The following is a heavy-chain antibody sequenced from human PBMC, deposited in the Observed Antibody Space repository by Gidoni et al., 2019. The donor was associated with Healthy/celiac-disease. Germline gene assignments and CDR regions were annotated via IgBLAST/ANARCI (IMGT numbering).Heavy chain of an antibody. CDR3: ARDISGSYSDY. CDR2: IIPIFGTA. Sequence: QVQRVQSGAEVKKPGSSGKVSCKASGGTCSSYASSWVRQAPGQGLEWMGGIIPIFGTANYAQKFQGRVTITADESTSTAYMELSSLRSEDTAVYYCARDISGSYSDYWGQGTLVTVSS. J-gene: IGHJ4*02. CDR1: GGTCSSYA. V-gene: IGHV1-69*01. D-gene: IGHD1-26*01.